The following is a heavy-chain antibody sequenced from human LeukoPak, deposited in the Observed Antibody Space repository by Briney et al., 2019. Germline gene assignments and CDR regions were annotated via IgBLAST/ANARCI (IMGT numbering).Heavy chain of an antibody. D-gene: IGHD3-22*01. CDR1: GGPIRSYY. CDR3: ASLNYYDSSGYYVSDY. Sequence: SETLSLTCSVSGGPIRSYYWSWLRQPPGKGLEGKGLEWIGYIYYGGSTSGSTNYNPSLKSRVTISVDTSKNQLSLKLNSVTAADTAVYYCASLNYYDSSGYYVSDYWGQGTLVTVSS. V-gene: IGHV4-59*01. J-gene: IGHJ4*02. CDR2: IYYGGSTSGST.